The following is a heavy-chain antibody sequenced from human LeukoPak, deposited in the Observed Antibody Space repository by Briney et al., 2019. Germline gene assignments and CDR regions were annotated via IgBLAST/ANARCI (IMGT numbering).Heavy chain of an antibody. CDR2: ISGSGGST. D-gene: IGHD1-26*01. CDR3: AKRYCDYYYYGMDV. V-gene: IGHV3-23*01. CDR1: GFTFSSYA. J-gene: IGHJ6*02. Sequence: HSGGSLRLSCAASGFTFSSYAMSWVRQAPGKGLEWVSAISGSGGSTYYADSVKGRFTISRDNSKNTLYLQMNSLRAEDTAVYYCAKRYCDYYYYGMDVWGQGTTVTVSS.